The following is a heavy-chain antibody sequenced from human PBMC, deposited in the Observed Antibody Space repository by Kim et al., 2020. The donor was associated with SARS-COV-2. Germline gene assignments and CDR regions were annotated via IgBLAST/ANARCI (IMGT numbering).Heavy chain of an antibody. CDR3: AKGDSYSSGWQGFDY. J-gene: IGHJ4*02. CDR1: GFTFDDYA. D-gene: IGHD6-19*01. Sequence: GGSLRLSCAASGFTFDDYAMHWVRQAPGKGLEWVSGISWNSGSIGYADSVKGRFTISRDNAKNSLYLQMNSLRAEDTALYYCAKGDSYSSGWQGFDYWGQGTLVTVST. V-gene: IGHV3-9*01. CDR2: ISWNSGSI.